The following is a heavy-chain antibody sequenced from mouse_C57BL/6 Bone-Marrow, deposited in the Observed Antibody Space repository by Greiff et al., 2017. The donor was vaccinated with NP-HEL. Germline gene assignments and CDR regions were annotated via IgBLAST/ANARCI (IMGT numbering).Heavy chain of an antibody. CDR2: IRNKANGYTT. CDR1: GFTFTDYY. V-gene: IGHV7-3*01. D-gene: IGHD2-4*01. Sequence: EVQRVESGGGLVQPGGSLSLSCAASGFTFTDYYMSWVRQPPGKALEWLVFIRNKANGYTTEYSASVKGRFTISGDNSQSILYLQMNALRAEDSATYYCARSIYYDYADDPFYAMDYWGQGTSVTVSS. J-gene: IGHJ4*01. CDR3: ARSIYYDYADDPFYAMDY.